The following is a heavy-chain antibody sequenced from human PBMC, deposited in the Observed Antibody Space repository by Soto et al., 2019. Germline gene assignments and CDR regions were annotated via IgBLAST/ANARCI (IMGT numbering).Heavy chain of an antibody. J-gene: IGHJ5*01. CDR1: GGSISSYY. V-gene: IGHV4-59*01. Sequence: SETLSLTCSVSGGSISSYYWSWIRQPXGKGLEWIGYIYYGGTTHYNPSLKSRVTLSVDTSKKQFSLKLTSVTAADTAVYYCARNIVVVPAAMNWFDSWGQGTLVTVSS. CDR2: IYYGGTT. CDR3: ARNIVVVPAAMNWFDS. D-gene: IGHD2-2*01.